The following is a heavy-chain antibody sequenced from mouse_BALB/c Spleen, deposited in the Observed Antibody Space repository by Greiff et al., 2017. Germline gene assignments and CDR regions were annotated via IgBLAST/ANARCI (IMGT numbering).Heavy chain of an antibody. D-gene: IGHD2-3*01. CDR1: GYAFTNYL. V-gene: IGHV1-54*01. CDR3: ARMPDGYYAMDY. J-gene: IGHJ4*01. Sequence: QVQLQQSGAELVRPGTSVKVSCKASGYAFTNYLIEWVKQRPGQGLEWIGVINPGSGGTNYNEKFKGKATLTADKSSSTAYMQLSSLTSDDSAVYFCARMPDGYYAMDYWGQGTSVTVSS. CDR2: INPGSGGT.